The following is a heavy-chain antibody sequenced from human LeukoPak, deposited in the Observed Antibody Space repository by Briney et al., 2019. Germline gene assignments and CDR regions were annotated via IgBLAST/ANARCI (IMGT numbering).Heavy chain of an antibody. CDR3: ARGPTYGSGSTVDY. J-gene: IGHJ4*02. D-gene: IGHD3-10*01. V-gene: IGHV3-74*01. Sequence: GGSLRLSCAAFGFTFSSYWMHWVRQAPGKGLVWVSRINSDGSSTSYADSVKGRFTISRDNAKNTLYLQMNSLRAEDTAVHYCARGPTYGSGSTVDYWGQGTLVTVSS. CDR1: GFTFSSYW. CDR2: INSDGSST.